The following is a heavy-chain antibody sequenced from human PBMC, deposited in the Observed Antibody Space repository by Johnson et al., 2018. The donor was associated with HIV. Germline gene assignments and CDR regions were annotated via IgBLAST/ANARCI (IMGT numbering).Heavy chain of an antibody. J-gene: IGHJ3*02. CDR1: GFTFDDYT. CDR3: AKAQGSLPVEIYAFDI. CDR2: ISWDGGST. Sequence: VQLVESGGVVVQPGGSLRLSCAASGFTFDDYTMHWVRQAPGKGLEWVSLISWDGGSTYYADSVKGRFTISRDNSNNSLYLQMNSLRTEDTALYYCAKAQGSLPVEIYAFDIWGQGTMVTVSS. D-gene: IGHD1-26*01. V-gene: IGHV3-43*01.